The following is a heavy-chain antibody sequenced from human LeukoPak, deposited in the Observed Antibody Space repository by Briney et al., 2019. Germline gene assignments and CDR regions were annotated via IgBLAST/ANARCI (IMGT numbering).Heavy chain of an antibody. CDR3: ARGNWYGEYYFDY. J-gene: IGHJ4*02. D-gene: IGHD6-13*01. Sequence: SETLSLTCTVSGGSISSYYWNWIRQPPGKGLEWIGYIHNSGSTNYNTSLKSRVTMSVATSKDQFSLKLSSVTAADTAVYYCARGNWYGEYYFDYWGQGSLVTVPS. V-gene: IGHV4-59*01. CDR1: GGSISSYY. CDR2: IHNSGST.